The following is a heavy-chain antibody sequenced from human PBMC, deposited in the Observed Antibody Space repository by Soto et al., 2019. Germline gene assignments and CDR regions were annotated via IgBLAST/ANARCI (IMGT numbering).Heavy chain of an antibody. D-gene: IGHD3-16*01. CDR1: GYTFTSYG. V-gene: IGHV1-18*01. CDR3: ARLITFGGVMESRNDY. J-gene: IGHJ4*02. CDR2: ISAYNGNT. Sequence: QVQLVQSGAEVKKPGASVKVSCKASGYTFTSYGISWVRQAPGQGLEWMGWISAYNGNTNYARKLQGRVTMTTDTSASTAYMELRSLRSDDTAVYYCARLITFGGVMESRNDYWGQGTLVTVSS.